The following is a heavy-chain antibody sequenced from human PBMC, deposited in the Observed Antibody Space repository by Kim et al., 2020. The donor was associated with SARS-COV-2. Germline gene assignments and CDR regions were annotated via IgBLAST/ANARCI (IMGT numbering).Heavy chain of an antibody. J-gene: IGHJ5*02. D-gene: IGHD6-19*01. CDR1: GGSFSGYY. V-gene: IGHV4-34*01. CDR3: ARGRVAVAGTQTNWFDP. CDR2: INHSGST. Sequence: SETLSLTCAVYGGSFSGYYWSWIRQPPGKGLEWIGEINHSGSTNYNPSLKSRVTISVDTSKNQFSLKLSSVTAADTAVYYCARGRVAVAGTQTNWFDPWGQGTLVTVSS.